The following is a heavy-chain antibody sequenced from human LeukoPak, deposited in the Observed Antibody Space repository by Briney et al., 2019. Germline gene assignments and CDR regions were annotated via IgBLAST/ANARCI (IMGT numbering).Heavy chain of an antibody. CDR3: AHYYYDSGGYSLDY. D-gene: IGHD3-22*01. CDR2: IYRNDDK. Sequence: SGPTLVNPTQPLTLTCTFSGFSLTTSGVGVGWIRQPPGKALEWLALIYRNDDKRYSPSLKSRLTITKDTSKNQVVLTMTNMDPVDTATYYCAHYYYDSGGYSLDYWGQGTLVTVSS. J-gene: IGHJ4*02. V-gene: IGHV2-5*01. CDR1: GFSLTTSGVG.